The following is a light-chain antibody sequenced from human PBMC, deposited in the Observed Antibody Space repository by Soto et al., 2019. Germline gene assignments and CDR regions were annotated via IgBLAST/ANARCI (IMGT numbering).Light chain of an antibody. CDR1: QSISNW. J-gene: IGKJ1*01. V-gene: IGKV1-5*01. CDR3: QQYNSYS. CDR2: HAS. Sequence: LQMTPSPSTLPAYVVDRVPINCRASQSISNWLAWYQEKPATAPKVLIYHASNLQSGVPSRFSGSGSGTEFTLTISSMQPDDFATYYCQQYNSYSFGQGTKLDI.